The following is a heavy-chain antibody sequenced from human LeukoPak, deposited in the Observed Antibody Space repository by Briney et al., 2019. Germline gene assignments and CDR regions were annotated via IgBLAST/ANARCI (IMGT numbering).Heavy chain of an antibody. D-gene: IGHD3-10*01. J-gene: IGHJ4*02. Sequence: SETLSLTCTVSGGSISSYYWSWIRQPPGKGLEWIGYVYYSGNTEYNPSLKSRVTISVDTSKNQFSLKLSSVTAADTAVYYCARVEGDMVRGYYFDYWGQGTLVTVSS. CDR2: VYYSGNT. CDR3: ARVEGDMVRGYYFDY. CDR1: GGSISSYY. V-gene: IGHV4-59*12.